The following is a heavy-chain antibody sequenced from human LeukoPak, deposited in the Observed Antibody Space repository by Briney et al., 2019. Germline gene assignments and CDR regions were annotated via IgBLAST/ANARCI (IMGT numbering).Heavy chain of an antibody. J-gene: IGHJ4*02. V-gene: IGHV3-23*01. Sequence: GGPLRLSCAASGFTFSTYWMAWVRQAPGKGLEWVSAISGSGGSTYYADSVKGRFTISRDNSKNTLYLRMNSLRAEDTAVYYCAKARVRAAPYYFDYWGQGTLVTVSS. D-gene: IGHD2-15*01. CDR1: GFTFSTYW. CDR2: ISGSGGST. CDR3: AKARVRAAPYYFDY.